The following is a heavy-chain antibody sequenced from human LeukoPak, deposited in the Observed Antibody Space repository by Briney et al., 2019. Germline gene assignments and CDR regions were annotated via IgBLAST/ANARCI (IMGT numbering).Heavy chain of an antibody. Sequence: SETLSLTCTVSGGSIGSYWWSWIRQPPGKGLEWIGYIYYTGSTNYNPSLKSRATISLDTSKNQFSLKLSSVTAADTAVYYCARGIHYYDSSGYLPDYWGQGTLVTVSS. CDR1: GGSIGSYW. CDR2: IYYTGST. J-gene: IGHJ4*02. D-gene: IGHD3-22*01. V-gene: IGHV4-59*01. CDR3: ARGIHYYDSSGYLPDY.